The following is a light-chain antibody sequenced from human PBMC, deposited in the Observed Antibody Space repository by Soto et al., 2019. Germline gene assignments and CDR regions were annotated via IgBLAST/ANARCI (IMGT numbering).Light chain of an antibody. CDR1: SSDVGGYNS. CDR2: DFS. Sequence: QSALTQPASVSGSPGQSITISCTGTSSDVGGYNSVSWYQQHPGKAPKVLIYDFSDRPSGVSNRFSGSKSGNTASLTISGLQAEDEADYYCSSYTSSSTFYVFGTGTKLTVL. CDR3: SSYTSSSTFYV. V-gene: IGLV2-14*01. J-gene: IGLJ1*01.